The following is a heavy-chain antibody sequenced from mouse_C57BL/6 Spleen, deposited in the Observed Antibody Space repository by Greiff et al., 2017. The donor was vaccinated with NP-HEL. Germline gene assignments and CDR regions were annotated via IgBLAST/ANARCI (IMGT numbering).Heavy chain of an antibody. Sequence: QVQLQQSGAELVMPGASVKLSCKASGYTFTSYWMHWVKQRPGQGLEWIGEIDPSDSYTNYNQKFKGKSTLTVDKSSSTAYMQLSSLTSEDSAVYYCARSPSYAMDYWGQGTSVTVSS. CDR3: ARSPSYAMDY. CDR2: IDPSDSYT. V-gene: IGHV1-69*01. CDR1: GYTFTSYW. D-gene: IGHD2-10*02. J-gene: IGHJ4*01.